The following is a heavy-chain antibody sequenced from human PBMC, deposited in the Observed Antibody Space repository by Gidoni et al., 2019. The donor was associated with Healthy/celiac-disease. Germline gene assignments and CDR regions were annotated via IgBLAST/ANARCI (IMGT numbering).Heavy chain of an antibody. D-gene: IGHD3-22*01. CDR3: ARLGYDSSGYYSVGY. CDR1: GYSFTSYW. J-gene: IGHJ4*02. V-gene: IGHV5-10-1*03. CDR2: IDPSDSYT. Sequence: EVQLVQSGAEVKKPGESLRISCQGSGYSFTSYWIRGVRQMPGKGLEWMGRIDPSDSYTNYSPSFQGHVTISADKSISTAYLQWSRLKASDTAMYYCARLGYDSSGYYSVGYWGQGTLVTVSS.